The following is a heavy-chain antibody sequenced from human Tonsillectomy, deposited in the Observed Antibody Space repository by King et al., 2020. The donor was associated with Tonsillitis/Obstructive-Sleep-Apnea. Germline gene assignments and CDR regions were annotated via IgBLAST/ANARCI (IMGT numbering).Heavy chain of an antibody. CDR2: ISSRGTTI. V-gene: IGHV3-48*03. D-gene: IGHD1-7*01. Sequence: EVQLVESGGGLVQPGGSLRLSCAASGFTFSSYEMNWVRQAPGKGLEWVSYISSRGTTIYYADSVKGRFTISRDNAKNSLYLQMNSLRAEDTALYYCARDHRTGTTLYAFDIWGQGTMVTVSS. J-gene: IGHJ3*02. CDR1: GFTFSSYE. CDR3: ARDHRTGTTLYAFDI.